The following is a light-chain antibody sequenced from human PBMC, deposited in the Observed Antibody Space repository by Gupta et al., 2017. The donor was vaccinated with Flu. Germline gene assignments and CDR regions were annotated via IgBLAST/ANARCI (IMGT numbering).Light chain of an antibody. CDR2: SDD. Sequence: VTISCSGSVPNIGSNTLSWYQHLPGTTPNLLIYSDDQRPSGGPDRFSGSKSGTSASLAIGGLLTEDEADYYCATCDDSLTGRVFGGGTKLTVL. J-gene: IGLJ3*02. CDR1: VPNIGSNT. V-gene: IGLV1-44*01. CDR3: ATCDDSLTGRV.